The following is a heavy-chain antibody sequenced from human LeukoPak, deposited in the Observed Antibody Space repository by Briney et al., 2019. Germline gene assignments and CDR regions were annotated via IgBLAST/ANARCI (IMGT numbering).Heavy chain of an antibody. J-gene: IGHJ4*02. V-gene: IGHV3-30*18. CDR2: ISYDGSNK. CDR1: GFTFSGYG. D-gene: IGHD3-10*01. CDR3: AKVVTMVRGVIYHFDY. Sequence: GGSLRLSCAASGFTFSGYGMHWVRQAPGKGLEWVAVISYDGSNKYYADSVKGRFTISRDNSKNTLYLQMNSLRAEDTAVYYCAKVVTMVRGVIYHFDYWGQGTLVTVSS.